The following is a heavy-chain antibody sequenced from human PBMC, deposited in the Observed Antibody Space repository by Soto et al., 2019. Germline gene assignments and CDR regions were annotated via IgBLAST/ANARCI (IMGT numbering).Heavy chain of an antibody. CDR1: GGSISSSNW. CDR3: ARVSGSYYYGMDV. CDR2: IYHSGST. D-gene: IGHD1-26*01. J-gene: IGHJ6*02. V-gene: IGHV4-4*02. Sequence: QVQLQESGPGLVKPSGTLSLTCAVSGGSISSSNWWSWVRQPPGKGLEWIGEIYHSGSTNYNPSLKSRLTISVDKSKTPFSLKLSSVTAADTAVYYCARVSGSYYYGMDVWGQGTTVTVSS.